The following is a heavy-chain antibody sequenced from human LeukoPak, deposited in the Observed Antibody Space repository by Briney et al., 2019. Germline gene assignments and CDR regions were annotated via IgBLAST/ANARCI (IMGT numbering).Heavy chain of an antibody. V-gene: IGHV4-34*01. D-gene: IGHD5-18*01. CDR2: INHSGST. J-gene: IGHJ4*02. CDR1: GGSFSGCY. Sequence: SETLSLTWAVYGGSFSGCYWSWIRQPPGKGLEWIGEINHSGSTNYNPSLKSRVTISVDTSKNQFSLKLSSVTAADTAVYYCASDNTAMFDWGQGTLVTVSS. CDR3: ASDNTAMFD.